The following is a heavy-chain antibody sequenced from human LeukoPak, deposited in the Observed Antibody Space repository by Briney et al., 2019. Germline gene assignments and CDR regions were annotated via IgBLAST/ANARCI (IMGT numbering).Heavy chain of an antibody. D-gene: IGHD4-23*01. J-gene: IGHJ4*02. CDR2: IIPIFGTA. CDR1: GGTFSSYA. CDR3: AREVGYGGNSDY. V-gene: IGHV1-69*13. Sequence: GASVKVSCKASGGTFSSYAISWVRQAPGQGLVWMGGIIPIFGTANYAQKFQGRVTITADESTSTAYMELSSLRSEDTAVYYCAREVGYGGNSDYWGQGTLVTVSS.